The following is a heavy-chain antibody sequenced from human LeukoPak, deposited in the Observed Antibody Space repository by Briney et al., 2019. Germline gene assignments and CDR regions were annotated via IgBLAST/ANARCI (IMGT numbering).Heavy chain of an antibody. J-gene: IGHJ4*02. CDR1: GFTFSDYY. CDR3: AREGAGDYGNFYYFDY. CDR2: ISSSSSYT. D-gene: IGHD4-17*01. Sequence: PGGSLRLSCAASGFTFSDYYMSWIRQAPGKGLEWVSYISSSSSYTNYADSVKGRFTISRDNAKNSLYLQMNSLRAEDTAVYYCAREGAGDYGNFYYFDYWGQGTLVTASS. V-gene: IGHV3-11*06.